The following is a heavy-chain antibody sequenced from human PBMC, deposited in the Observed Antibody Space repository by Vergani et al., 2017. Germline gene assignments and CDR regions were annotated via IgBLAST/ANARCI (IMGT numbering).Heavy chain of an antibody. Sequence: VQLVESGGGLVQPGGSLRLSCAASGFTFSSYGMHWVRQAPGKGLEWVAVIWYDGSNKYYADSVKGRFTISRDNSKNTLYLQMNSLRAEDTAVYYCARWGDGYNSFDYWGQGTLVTVSS. CDR3: ARWGDGYNSFDY. V-gene: IGHV3-33*01. D-gene: IGHD5-24*01. CDR1: GFTFSSYG. CDR2: IWYDGSNK. J-gene: IGHJ4*02.